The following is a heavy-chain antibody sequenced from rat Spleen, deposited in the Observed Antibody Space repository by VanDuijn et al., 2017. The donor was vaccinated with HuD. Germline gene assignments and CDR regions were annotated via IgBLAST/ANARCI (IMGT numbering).Heavy chain of an antibody. CDR1: GFTFNNYG. J-gene: IGHJ2*01. D-gene: IGHD1-11*01. Sequence: EVQLVESGGGLVQPGRSLKLSCAASGFTFNNYGMHWIRQAPTKGLEWVASITTGGIKTYYRDSVKGRFTVSRDNEQNILYLQMDSLRSEDTATYYCSRGGATRFDYWGQGVMVTVSS. CDR3: SRGGATRFDY. CDR2: ITTGGIKT. V-gene: IGHV5-19*01.